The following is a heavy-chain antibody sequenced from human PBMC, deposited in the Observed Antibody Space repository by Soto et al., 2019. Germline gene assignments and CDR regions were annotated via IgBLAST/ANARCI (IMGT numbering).Heavy chain of an antibody. CDR2: IWYDGSNK. CDR1: GFAFSSYG. D-gene: IGHD2-15*01. CDR3: ARTGGGYCSGGSCPDYYYYYMDV. V-gene: IGHV3-33*01. J-gene: IGHJ6*03. Sequence: QVQLVESGGGVVQPGRSLRLSCAASGFAFSSYGMDWVRQAPGKGLEWVAVIWYDGSNKYYADSVKGRFTISRDNSKNTLYLQMNSLRAEDTAVYYCARTGGGYCSGGSCPDYYYYYMDVWGKGTTVSVSS.